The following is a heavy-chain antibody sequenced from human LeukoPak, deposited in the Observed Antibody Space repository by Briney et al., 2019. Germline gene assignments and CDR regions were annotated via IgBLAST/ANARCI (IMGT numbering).Heavy chain of an antibody. CDR1: AFTLSSYG. V-gene: IGHV3-30*02. J-gene: IGHJ4*02. D-gene: IGHD3-16*02. CDR3: AKDGVLGSYRYGHY. CDR2: IRYDGSNK. Sequence: GGSLRLSCAASAFTLSSYGMHWVRQAPGKGLEWVAFIRYDGSNKYYADSVKGRFTISRDNSKNTLYLQMNSLRAEDTAVYYCAKDGVLGSYRYGHYWGQGTLVTVSS.